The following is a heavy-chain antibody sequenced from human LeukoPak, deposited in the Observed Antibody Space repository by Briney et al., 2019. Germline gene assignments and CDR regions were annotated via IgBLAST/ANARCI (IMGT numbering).Heavy chain of an antibody. Sequence: GGSLRLSCAASGFTFDDYAMHWVRQAPGKGLEWVSGISWNSGSIGYVDSVKGRFTISRDNAKNSLYLQMNSLRAEDTAVYYCAREESSSSGYYFDYWGQGTLVTVSS. J-gene: IGHJ4*02. CDR1: GFTFDDYA. CDR3: AREESSSSGYYFDY. V-gene: IGHV3-9*01. CDR2: ISWNSGSI. D-gene: IGHD6-6*01.